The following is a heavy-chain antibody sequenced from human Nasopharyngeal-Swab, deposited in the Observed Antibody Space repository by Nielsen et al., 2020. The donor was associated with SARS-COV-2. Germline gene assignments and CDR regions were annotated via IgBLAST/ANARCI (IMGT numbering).Heavy chain of an antibody. CDR2: IIPIFGTA. D-gene: IGHD6-6*01. V-gene: IGHV1-69*13. CDR1: GGTFSSYA. Sequence: SVKVSCKASGGTFSSYAISWVRQAPGQGLEWMGGIIPIFGTANYAQKFQGRVTITADESTSTAYMELSSLRSEDTAVYYCASGELVRNYYYYYYMDVWGEGTTVTVSS. J-gene: IGHJ6*03. CDR3: ASGELVRNYYYYYYMDV.